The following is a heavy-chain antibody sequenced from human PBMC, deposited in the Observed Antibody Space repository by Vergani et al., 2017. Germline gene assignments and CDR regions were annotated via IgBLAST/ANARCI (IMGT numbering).Heavy chain of an antibody. Sequence: QVQLQQWGAGLLKPSETLSLTCAVYGGSFSGYYWSWIRQPPGKGLEWIGEINHSGSTNYNPSLKSRVTISVDTSKNQFSLKLSSVTAADTAVYYCAREGIQLWSRRGHXFDPGGEGTLVTVSS. D-gene: IGHD5-18*01. CDR2: INHSGST. V-gene: IGHV4-34*01. J-gene: IGHJ5*02. CDR3: AREGIQLWSRRGHXFDP. CDR1: GGSFSGYY.